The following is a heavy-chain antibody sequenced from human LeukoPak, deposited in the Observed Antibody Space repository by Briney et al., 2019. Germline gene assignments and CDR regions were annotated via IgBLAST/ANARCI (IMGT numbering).Heavy chain of an antibody. CDR2: ISGSGSST. D-gene: IGHD3-22*01. J-gene: IGHJ4*02. V-gene: IGHV3-11*06. Sequence: GGSLRLSCAASGFTFSDYYMSWIRQAPGKGLEWVSYISGSGSSTNYADSVKGRFIISRDNAKNSLYLQMNSLRAEDTAVYYCARDQGENYDSSDYYPYWGQGTLVTVSS. CDR1: GFTFSDYY. CDR3: ARDQGENYDSSDYYPY.